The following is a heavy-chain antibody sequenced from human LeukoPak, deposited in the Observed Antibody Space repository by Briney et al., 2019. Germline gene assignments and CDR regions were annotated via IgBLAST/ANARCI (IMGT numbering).Heavy chain of an antibody. CDR3: ARGGPRPIDKYYFDY. D-gene: IGHD1-26*01. Sequence: SVKVSCKASGCTFTSYGFNWVRQAPGRGLEWMGGIIPIFGTVNYAQKLQGRVTITADESTRTAFMELRSLRSEDTAVYYLARGGPRPIDKYYFDYWGQGNLVTVSS. CDR2: IIPIFGTV. V-gene: IGHV1-69*13. CDR1: GCTFTSYG. J-gene: IGHJ4*02.